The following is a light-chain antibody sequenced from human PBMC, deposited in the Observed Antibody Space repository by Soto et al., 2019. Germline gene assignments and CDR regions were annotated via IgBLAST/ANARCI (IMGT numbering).Light chain of an antibody. J-gene: IGKJ1*01. V-gene: IGKV1-5*01. CDR1: QSISSW. CDR2: DAS. Sequence: DIQMTQSPSTLSASVGDRVTITCRASQSISSWLAWYQQKPGKAPKLLIYDASSLESVVPSRFSGSGSGTEFTFTISSLQPDDFATYYCQQYNSYSVTFGQGTKVEIK. CDR3: QQYNSYSVT.